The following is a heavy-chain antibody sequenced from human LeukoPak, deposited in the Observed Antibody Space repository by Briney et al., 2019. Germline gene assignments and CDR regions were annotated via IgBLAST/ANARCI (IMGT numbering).Heavy chain of an antibody. V-gene: IGHV3-48*03. CDR1: GFTFSSYE. Sequence: GGSLRLSCAASGFTFSSYEMNWVRQAPGKGLEWVSYISSSGSTIYYADSVKGRFTISRDNAKNSLYLQMNSLRAEDTAVYYCARHRALPGAEWELTSLGFDPWGQGTLVTVSS. J-gene: IGHJ5*02. CDR2: ISSSGSTI. CDR3: ARHRALPGAEWELTSLGFDP. D-gene: IGHD1-26*01.